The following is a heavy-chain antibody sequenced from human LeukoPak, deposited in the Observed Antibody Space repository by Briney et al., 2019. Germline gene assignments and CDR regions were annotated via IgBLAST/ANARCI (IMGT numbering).Heavy chain of an antibody. Sequence: GGSLRLSCVASGFTFSNHGMNWVRQAPGRELEWVANIKQDGSEMKYVGSVEGRFTVSRDNAESSLYLQMNSLRVEDTAVYYCARGIRDDGSAYRAFDIWGQGTMVTVSS. CDR3: ARGIRDDGSAYRAFDI. CDR1: GFTFSNHG. CDR2: IKQDGSEM. V-gene: IGHV3-7*03. D-gene: IGHD3-22*01. J-gene: IGHJ3*02.